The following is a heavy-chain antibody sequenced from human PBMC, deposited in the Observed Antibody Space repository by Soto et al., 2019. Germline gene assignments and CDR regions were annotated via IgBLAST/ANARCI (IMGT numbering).Heavy chain of an antibody. Sequence: QVQLVQSGAEVKKPGSSVKVSCKASGGTFSSYAISWVRQAPGQGLEWMGGIIPMVGTADYAQKFQGRVTITADESTSTAYMELSSLRSEDTAVYYCASHYDDSSGYNYYCGMDVWGQGTTVTVSS. CDR3: ASHYDDSSGYNYYCGMDV. CDR1: GGTFSSYA. D-gene: IGHD3-22*01. CDR2: IIPMVGTA. J-gene: IGHJ6*02. V-gene: IGHV1-69*12.